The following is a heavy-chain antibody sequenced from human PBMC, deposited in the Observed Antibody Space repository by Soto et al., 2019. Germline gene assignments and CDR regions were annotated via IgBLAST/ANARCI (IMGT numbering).Heavy chain of an antibody. J-gene: IGHJ4*02. CDR1: GYSFTSYW. V-gene: IGHV5-10-1*01. Sequence: PGESLKISCKGSGYSFTSYWISWVRQMPGKGLEWMGRIDPSDSYTNYSPSFQGHVTISADKSISTAYLQWSSLKASDTAMYYCARSPPIAAAESDYWGQGTLVTVSS. CDR3: ARSPPIAAAESDY. D-gene: IGHD6-13*01. CDR2: IDPSDSYT.